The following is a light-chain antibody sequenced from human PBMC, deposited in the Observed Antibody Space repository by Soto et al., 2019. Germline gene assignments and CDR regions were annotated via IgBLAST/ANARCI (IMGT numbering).Light chain of an antibody. CDR2: KAS. J-gene: IGKJ1*01. CDR1: QSISTW. CDR3: QQYNTYSWT. V-gene: IGKV1-5*03. Sequence: DIQMTQSPSTLSASVGDRVTITCRASQSISTWLAWYQQKPGKGPTLLIYKASRLESGVPSRFSGSGSGTEFALTISSLQPVDFATYYCQQYNTYSWTFGQGTKVDIK.